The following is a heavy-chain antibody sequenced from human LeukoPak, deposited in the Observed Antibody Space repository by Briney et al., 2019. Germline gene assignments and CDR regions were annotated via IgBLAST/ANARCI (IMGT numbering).Heavy chain of an antibody. CDR2: ISGSGGST. J-gene: IGHJ3*02. CDR1: GFTFSNYS. V-gene: IGHV3-23*01. CDR3: AKDLGITMIVVGAFDI. D-gene: IGHD3-22*01. Sequence: GGSLRLSCSASGFTFSNYSINWVRQAPGKGLEWVSAISGSGGSTYYADSVKGRFTISRDNSKNTLYLQMNSLRAEDTAVYYCAKDLGITMIVVGAFDIWGQGTMVTVSS.